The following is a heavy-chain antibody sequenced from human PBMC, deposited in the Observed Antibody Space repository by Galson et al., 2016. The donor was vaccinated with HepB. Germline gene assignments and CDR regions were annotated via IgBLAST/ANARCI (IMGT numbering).Heavy chain of an antibody. CDR3: ARDNGGVLLDF. CDR1: GYTFTGSY. J-gene: IGHJ4*02. V-gene: IGHV1-2*02. CDR2: INPNNGGT. D-gene: IGHD2-8*02. Sequence: SVKVSCKASGYTFTGSYMHWVRQAPGQGLEWMGWINPNNGGTKDVQKFQGRVTMTRHTSIRTVYMELTRLRSDDTAVYYCARDNGGVLLDFWGQGTLVTVSS.